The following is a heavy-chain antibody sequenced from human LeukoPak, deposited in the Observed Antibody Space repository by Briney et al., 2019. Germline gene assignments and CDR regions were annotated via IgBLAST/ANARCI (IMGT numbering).Heavy chain of an antibody. J-gene: IGHJ3*01. CDR1: GFIVSRNY. CDR2: ISSKYVT. Sequence: GGSLTLTCAASGFIVSRNYMSWVRQAPGKKLEWVSAISSKYVTYYADSVKGRFIISRDNSKNTMYLQMNGLRAEDTAIYYCYGIHLGDAFDLWGQGTMVSLSS. D-gene: IGHD3-16*01. V-gene: IGHV3-53*01. CDR3: YGIHLGDAFDL.